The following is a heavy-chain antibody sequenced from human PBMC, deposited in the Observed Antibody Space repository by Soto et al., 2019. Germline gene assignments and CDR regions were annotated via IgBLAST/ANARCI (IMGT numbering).Heavy chain of an antibody. J-gene: IGHJ4*02. CDR1: DGSISTYEW. CDR3: ATGNVDSMLEY. D-gene: IGHD3-3*01. V-gene: IGHV4-4*02. Sequence: SEALSLTCVVSDGSISTYEWWTVVRQPPGKGLEWIGKMFHSGGADYSPSLKSRVTISADSSKNHFSLRLTAVTAADTAVYYCATGNVDSMLEYWGQGTQVTVSS. CDR2: MFHSGGA.